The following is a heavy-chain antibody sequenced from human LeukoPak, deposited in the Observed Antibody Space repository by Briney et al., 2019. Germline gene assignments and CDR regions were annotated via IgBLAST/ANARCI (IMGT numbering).Heavy chain of an antibody. CDR3: ARQYSSSWFGDVY. J-gene: IGHJ4*02. Sequence: ASETLSLTCTVSGGSISSSSYYWGWIRQPPGKGLEWIGSIYYSGSTYYIPSLKSRVTISVDTSKNQFSLKLSSVTAADTAVYYCARQYSSSWFGDVYWGQGTLVTVSS. CDR1: GGSISSSSYY. CDR2: IYYSGST. V-gene: IGHV4-39*01. D-gene: IGHD6-13*01.